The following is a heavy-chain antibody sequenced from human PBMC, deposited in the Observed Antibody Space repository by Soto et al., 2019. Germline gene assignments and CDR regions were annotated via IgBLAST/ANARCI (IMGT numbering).Heavy chain of an antibody. CDR3: ARVLGDDLLTGYSDVDTALGVFDF. J-gene: IGHJ4*02. CDR2: IYYSGTT. V-gene: IGHV4-28*03. D-gene: IGHD3-9*01. CDR1: GYSISSSNW. Sequence: SETLSLTCAVSGYSISSSNWWGWIRQPPGKGLEWIGYIYYSGTTYYNPSLKSRVTMSVDTSKNQFSLKLSSVTAADTAVYYCARVLGDDLLTGYSDVDTALGVFDFWGRGTLVTVSS.